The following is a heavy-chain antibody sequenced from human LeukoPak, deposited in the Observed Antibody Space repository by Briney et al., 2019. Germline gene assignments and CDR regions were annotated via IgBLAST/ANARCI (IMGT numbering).Heavy chain of an antibody. Sequence: PSETLSLTCTVSGYSISTGYYWGWIRQPPGKGLEWIGSIYHSGSTNYNPSLKSRVTISVDTSKNQFSLKLSSVTAADTAVYYCARAMRGWFDPWGQGTLVTVSS. V-gene: IGHV4-38-2*02. CDR2: IYHSGST. J-gene: IGHJ5*02. CDR3: ARAMRGWFDP. CDR1: GYSISTGYY.